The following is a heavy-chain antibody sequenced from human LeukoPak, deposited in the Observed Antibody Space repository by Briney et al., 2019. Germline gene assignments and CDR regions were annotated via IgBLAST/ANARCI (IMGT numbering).Heavy chain of an antibody. D-gene: IGHD1-7*01. V-gene: IGHV4-30-4*01. J-gene: IGHJ4*02. CDR3: ARAAWNSKGVDY. Sequence: SQTLSLTCTVSGVSISSGENYWTWIRQPPGKGLEWVGYILYSGDTYYNPSLKSRVTIPVDTSKNQFSLRLSSVTAADTAVYYCARAAWNSKGVDYWGQGTLVTVSS. CDR1: GVSISSGENY. CDR2: ILYSGDT.